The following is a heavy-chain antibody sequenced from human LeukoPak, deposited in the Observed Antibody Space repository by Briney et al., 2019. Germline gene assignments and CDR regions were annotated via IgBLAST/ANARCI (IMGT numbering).Heavy chain of an antibody. J-gene: IGHJ5*02. D-gene: IGHD6-19*01. CDR1: GFTFNSYG. Sequence: PGGSLRLSCAASGFTFNSYGMHWVRQAPGKGLEWVAFIRYDGSNKYYADSVKGRFTISRDNSKNTLYLQMNSLRAEDTAVYYCAKDLQRTGYSSGWYSNWFDPWGQGTLVTVSS. V-gene: IGHV3-30*02. CDR2: IRYDGSNK. CDR3: AKDLQRTGYSSGWYSNWFDP.